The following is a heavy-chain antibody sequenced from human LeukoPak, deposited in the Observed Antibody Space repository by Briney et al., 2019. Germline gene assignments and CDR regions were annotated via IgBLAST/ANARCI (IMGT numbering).Heavy chain of an antibody. J-gene: IGHJ4*02. CDR1: GYTFTDYY. CDR2: INPNSGDT. Sequence: ASVKVSCKASGYTFTDYYMHWVRQAPGQGLEWMGWINPNSGDTNYAQKFQGRVTMTEDTSTDTAYMELSSLRSEDTAVYYCATQIYSSGWALFDYWGQGTLVTVSS. D-gene: IGHD6-19*01. V-gene: IGHV1-2*02. CDR3: ATQIYSSGWALFDY.